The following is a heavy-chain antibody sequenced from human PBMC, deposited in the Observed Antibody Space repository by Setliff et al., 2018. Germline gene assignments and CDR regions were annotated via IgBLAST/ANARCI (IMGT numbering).Heavy chain of an antibody. CDR1: GGSVSSGSYY. V-gene: IGHV4-61*02. J-gene: IGHJ6*02. Sequence: SETLSLTCTVSGGSVSSGSYYWSWIRQPAGKGLEWIGRIYTDGTTNYNPSLKSRVSISADTSMNHFSLRMTSVSAADTAVYYCAKEHVVISFVTNTHHHYGMDVWGQGTTVTVSS. CDR3: AKEHVVISFVTNTHHHYGMDV. D-gene: IGHD2-8*01. CDR2: IYTDGTT.